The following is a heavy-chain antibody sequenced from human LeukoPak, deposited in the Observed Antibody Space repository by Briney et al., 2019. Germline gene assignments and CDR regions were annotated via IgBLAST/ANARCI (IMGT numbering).Heavy chain of an antibody. V-gene: IGHV1-69*13. Sequence: ASVKVSCKASGGTFSSYAISWVRQAPGQGLEWMGGIIPIFGTANYAQKFQGRVTITADESTSTAYMELSSLRSEDTAVYYCAISDASGWYMAHWGQGSLVAVSS. CDR3: AISDASGWYMAH. CDR2: IIPIFGTA. CDR1: GGTFSSYA. D-gene: IGHD6-19*01. J-gene: IGHJ4*02.